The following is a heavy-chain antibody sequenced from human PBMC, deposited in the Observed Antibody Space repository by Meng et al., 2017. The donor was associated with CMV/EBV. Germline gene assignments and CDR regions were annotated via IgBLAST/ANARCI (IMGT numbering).Heavy chain of an antibody. CDR1: GGSISSSSYY. D-gene: IGHD3-9*01. CDR2: IYYSGST. CDR3: ASTGRLAPYYYYGMDV. J-gene: IGHJ6*02. Sequence: SETLSLTCTVSGGSISSSSYYWGGIRQPPGKGLEWIGSIYYSGSTYYNPSLKSRVTISVDTSKNQFSLKLSSVTAADTAVYYCASTGRLAPYYYYGMDVWGQGTTVTVSS. V-gene: IGHV4-39*01.